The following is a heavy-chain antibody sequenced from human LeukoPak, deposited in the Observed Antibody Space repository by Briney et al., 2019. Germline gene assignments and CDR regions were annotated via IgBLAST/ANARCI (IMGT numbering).Heavy chain of an antibody. CDR2: ISGSGGST. D-gene: IGHD5-12*01. CDR1: GFTFSTYA. V-gene: IGHV3-23*01. J-gene: IGHJ4*02. CDR3: ANPRQWLRFDY. Sequence: PGGSLRLSCAASGFTFSTYAMNWVRQAPGKGLEWVSAISGSGGSTYYADSVKGRFTISRDNSKNTLYLQMNSLRAEDTAVYYCANPRQWLRFDYWGQGTLVTVSS.